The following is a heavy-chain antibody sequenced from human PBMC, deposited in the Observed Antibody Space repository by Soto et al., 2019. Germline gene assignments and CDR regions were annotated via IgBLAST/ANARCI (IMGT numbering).Heavy chain of an antibody. J-gene: IGHJ6*02. D-gene: IGHD4-4*01. Sequence: QVQLVQSGAEVKKPGASVKVSCKASGYTFTSYYMHWVRQAPGQGLEWMGIINPSGGSTSYAQKFQGRVTMTRDTSTSTVYMELSSLRSEDTAVYYCARAPLLQHTDYGMDVWGQGTTVTVSS. CDR1: GYTFTSYY. CDR2: INPSGGST. CDR3: ARAPLLQHTDYGMDV. V-gene: IGHV1-46*01.